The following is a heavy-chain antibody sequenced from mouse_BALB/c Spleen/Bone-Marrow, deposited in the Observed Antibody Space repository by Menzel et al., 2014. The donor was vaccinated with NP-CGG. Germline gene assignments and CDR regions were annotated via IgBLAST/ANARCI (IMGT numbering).Heavy chain of an antibody. CDR2: ISSGGSYT. D-gene: IGHD1-1*02. V-gene: IGHV5-9-4*01. Sequence: EVQLVESGGGLVKPGGSLKLSRAASGFTFSSYAMSWVRQSPEKRLEWVAEISSGGSYTYYPDTVTGRFTISRDNAKNTLYLEMSSLRSEDTAMYYCARDGNWYFDVWGAGTTVTVSS. J-gene: IGHJ1*01. CDR3: ARDGNWYFDV. CDR1: GFTFSSYA.